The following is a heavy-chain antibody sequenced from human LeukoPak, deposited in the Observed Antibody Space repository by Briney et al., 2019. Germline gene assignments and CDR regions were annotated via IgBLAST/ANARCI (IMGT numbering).Heavy chain of an antibody. Sequence: SETLSLTCTVSGGSISSSSYYWGWIRQPPGKGLEWIGSIYYSGSTYYNPSLKSRVTISVDTSKNQFSLKLSSVTAADTAVCYCARRTAAADHYYYYYYMDVWGKGTTVTVSS. D-gene: IGHD6-13*01. CDR2: IYYSGST. CDR1: GGSISSSSYY. J-gene: IGHJ6*03. V-gene: IGHV4-39*01. CDR3: ARRTAAADHYYYYYYMDV.